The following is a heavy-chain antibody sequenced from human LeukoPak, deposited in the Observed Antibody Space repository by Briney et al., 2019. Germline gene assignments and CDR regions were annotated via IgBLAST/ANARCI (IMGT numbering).Heavy chain of an antibody. D-gene: IGHD5-12*01. J-gene: IGHJ4*02. CDR1: GFTFDDYA. Sequence: GGSLRLSCAASGFTFDDYAMHWVRQAPGKGLEWVSGISWSSGSIGYADSVKGRFTISRDNAKNSLYLQMNSLRAEDTALCYCAKDISRGSDAFYYFDYWGQGTLVTVSS. CDR2: ISWSSGSI. CDR3: AKDISRGSDAFYYFDY. V-gene: IGHV3-9*01.